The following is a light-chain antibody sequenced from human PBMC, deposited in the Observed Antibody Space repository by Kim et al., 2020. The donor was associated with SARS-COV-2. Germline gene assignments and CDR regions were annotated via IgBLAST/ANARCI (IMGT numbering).Light chain of an antibody. CDR1: QSIDDW. J-gene: IGKJ3*01. CDR3: QQYRTYSFT. Sequence: DIQMTQSPSTLSASVGDRVIITCRASQSIDDWLAWYQQKPGKAPKLVIYMASNLQTGVPSRFSAGGSGTEFTLTISSLQPDDFAIYYRQQYRTYSFTFGPGTKVDIK. CDR2: MAS. V-gene: IGKV1-5*03.